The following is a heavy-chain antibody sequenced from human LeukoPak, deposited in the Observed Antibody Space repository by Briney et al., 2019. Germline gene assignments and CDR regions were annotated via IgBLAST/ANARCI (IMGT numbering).Heavy chain of an antibody. CDR3: ARDDQARLAFDY. J-gene: IGHJ4*02. Sequence: GGSLRLSCAASGFTFSSYAMHWVRQAPGKGLEWVAVISYDGSNKYYADSMKGRFTISRDNSKNTLYLQMNSLRAEDTAVYYCARDDQARLAFDYWGQGTLVTVSS. V-gene: IGHV3-30-3*01. CDR2: ISYDGSNK. D-gene: IGHD6-19*01. CDR1: GFTFSSYA.